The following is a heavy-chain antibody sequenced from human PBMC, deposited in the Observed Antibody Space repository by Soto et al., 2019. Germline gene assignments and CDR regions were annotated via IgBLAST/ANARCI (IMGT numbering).Heavy chain of an antibody. V-gene: IGHV1-46*01. J-gene: IGHJ4*02. CDR1: GYTFTSYY. Sequence: ASVKVSCKASGYTFTSYYMHWVRRAPGQGLEWMGIINPSGGSTSYAQKFQGRVTMTRDTSTSTVYMELSSLRSEDTAVYYCARALMYYYDSSGYPSHWGQGTRVTVSS. CDR3: ARALMYYYDSSGYPSH. D-gene: IGHD3-22*01. CDR2: INPSGGST.